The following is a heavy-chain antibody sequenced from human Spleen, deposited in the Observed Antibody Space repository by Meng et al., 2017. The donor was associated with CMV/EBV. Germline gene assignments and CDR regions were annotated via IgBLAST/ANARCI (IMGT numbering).Heavy chain of an antibody. CDR2: ISAYNGNT. Sequence: ASVKFSSKAPGYTFTSYGISWVRQAPGQGLEWMGWISAYNGNTNNPKKFQGRVTMTTDTSTSTAYMELRSLRSDDTAVYYCAREITGGYYSGTSVYYSDYWGQGTLVTVSS. J-gene: IGHJ4*02. V-gene: IGHV1-18*01. CDR1: GYTFTSYG. CDR3: AREITGGYYSGTSVYYSDY. D-gene: IGHD3-22*01.